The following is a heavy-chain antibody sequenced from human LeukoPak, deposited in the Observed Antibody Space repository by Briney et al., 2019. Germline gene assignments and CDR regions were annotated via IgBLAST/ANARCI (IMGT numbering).Heavy chain of an antibody. V-gene: IGHV1-69*01. Sequence: GASVKVSCKASRGTVSSYAIIWVREAPGQGLEWRGGIIPILGTANYAQKFQGRVTITADESTSTAYLELSSLRSEDTAVYYCASDPHETYYYDSSPLYYYYMDVWGKGTTVTVSS. J-gene: IGHJ6*03. CDR3: ASDPHETYYYDSSPLYYYYMDV. CDR2: IIPILGTA. CDR1: RGTVSSYA. D-gene: IGHD3-22*01.